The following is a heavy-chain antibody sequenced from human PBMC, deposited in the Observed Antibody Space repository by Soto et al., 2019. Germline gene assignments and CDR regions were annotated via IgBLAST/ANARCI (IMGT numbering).Heavy chain of an antibody. CDR1: GYTFTSFY. Sequence: ASVKVSCKASGYTFTSFYMHWVRQAPGQGLEWMGIINPSGGSTSYAQKFQGRVTMTRDTSTSTIYMELSSLRSEDTAVYYCARDIVVVPSAHYYVDYWGQGTLVTLSS. V-gene: IGHV1-46*01. J-gene: IGHJ4*02. D-gene: IGHD2-2*01. CDR2: INPSGGST. CDR3: ARDIVVVPSAHYYVDY.